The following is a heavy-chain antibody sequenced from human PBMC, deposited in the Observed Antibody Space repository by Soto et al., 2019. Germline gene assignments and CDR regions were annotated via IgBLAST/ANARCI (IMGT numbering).Heavy chain of an antibody. J-gene: IGHJ4*02. Sequence: EVRLVESGGGLAKPGGSLRLSCAASGFTFSNAWMSWVRQAPGKGLEWVGRIKSKADGGTTDYAAPVKGRFTISRDDSKNTLYLQMNSLKTGDTAVYYCFIVVVAAPTLEDYWGQGTLVTVSS. V-gene: IGHV3-15*01. CDR3: FIVVVAAPTLEDY. CDR1: GFTFSNAW. CDR2: IKSKADGGTT. D-gene: IGHD2-15*01.